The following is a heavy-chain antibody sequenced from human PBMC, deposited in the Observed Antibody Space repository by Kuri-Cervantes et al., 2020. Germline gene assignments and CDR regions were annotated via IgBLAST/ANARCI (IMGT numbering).Heavy chain of an antibody. V-gene: IGHV3-9*01. J-gene: IGHJ6*03. CDR1: GFTFDDYA. CDR2: ISWNSGSI. CDR3: AKGGQYYYYYMDV. Sequence: GGSLRLSCAASGFTFDDYAMHWVRQAPGKGLEWVSGISWNSGSIGCADSVKGRFTISRDNAKNSLYLQMNSLRAEDTALYYCAKGGQYYYYYMDVWGKGTTVTVSS.